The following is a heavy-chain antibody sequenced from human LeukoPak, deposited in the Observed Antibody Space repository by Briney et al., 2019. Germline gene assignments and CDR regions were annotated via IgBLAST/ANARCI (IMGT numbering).Heavy chain of an antibody. J-gene: IGHJ4*02. Sequence: GGSLRLSCAASGFTFTDAWMTWLRQAPGKGLEWVSYISSSGITMNYADSVKGRFTISRDNAKNSLYLQMNSLRAEDTAVYYCARGWWSGYDAKLDYWGQGALVTVSS. V-gene: IGHV3-11*04. CDR2: ISSSGITM. CDR3: ARGWWSGYDAKLDY. D-gene: IGHD5-12*01. CDR1: GFTFTDAW.